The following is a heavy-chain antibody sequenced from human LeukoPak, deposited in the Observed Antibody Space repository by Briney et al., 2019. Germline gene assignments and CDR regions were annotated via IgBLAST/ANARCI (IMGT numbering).Heavy chain of an antibody. V-gene: IGHV4-59*01. D-gene: IGHD6-19*01. CDR1: GGSISSYY. CDR2: IYYSGST. J-gene: IGHJ6*03. Sequence: PSETLSFTCTVSGGSISSYYWSWIRQPPGKGLEWIGYIYYSGSTNYNPSLKSRVTISVDTSKNQFSLKLSPVTAADTAVYYCARYIAVAGAYYYYYMDVWGKGTTVTISS. CDR3: ARYIAVAGAYYYYYMDV.